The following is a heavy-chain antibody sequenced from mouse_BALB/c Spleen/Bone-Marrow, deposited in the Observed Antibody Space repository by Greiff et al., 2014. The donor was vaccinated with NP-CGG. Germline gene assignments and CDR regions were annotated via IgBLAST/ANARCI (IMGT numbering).Heavy chain of an antibody. J-gene: IGHJ2*01. V-gene: IGHV1-7*01. CDR2: INPSTGYT. CDR1: GYTFTSYW. D-gene: IGHD4-1*01. Sequence: VQLQQSGAELAKPGASVKMSCKASGYTFTSYWMHWVKQRPGRGLEWIGYINPSTGYTEYNQKFKDKATLTADKSSSTAYMQLSSLTSEDSAVYYCASNWDVDWGQGTTLTVSS. CDR3: ASNWDVD.